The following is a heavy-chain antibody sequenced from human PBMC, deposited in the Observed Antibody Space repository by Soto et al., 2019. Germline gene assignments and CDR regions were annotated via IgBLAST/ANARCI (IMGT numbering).Heavy chain of an antibody. V-gene: IGHV4-59*11. CDR1: GGSISNHY. CDR2: IYYNGNT. D-gene: IGHD7-27*01. CDR3: ARANWYSAY. Sequence: LVILCLPCTVSGGSISNHYWRWIRQPPGKGLEWIGYIYYNGNTNYNPSLKSRVTMSVDTSKNQISLKLSSVTAADTAVDYCARANWYSAYWGQGTLVTVSS. J-gene: IGHJ4*02.